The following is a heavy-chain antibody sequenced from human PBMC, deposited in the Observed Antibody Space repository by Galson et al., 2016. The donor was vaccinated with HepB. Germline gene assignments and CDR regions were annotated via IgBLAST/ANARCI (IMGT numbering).Heavy chain of an antibody. V-gene: IGHV4-59*01. Sequence: LSLTCTVSGGSISSYYWSWIRQSPGKGLEWIGYVFDSGRTEYNPSLKSRVTISVDTSKHQFSLNLGSVTAADTAVYYCARGARPLTAVMHLRGHLDCWGQGTVVTVSS. J-gene: IGHJ4*02. CDR2: VFDSGRT. CDR3: ARGARPLTAVMHLRGHLDC. D-gene: IGHD4-17*01. CDR1: GGSISSYY.